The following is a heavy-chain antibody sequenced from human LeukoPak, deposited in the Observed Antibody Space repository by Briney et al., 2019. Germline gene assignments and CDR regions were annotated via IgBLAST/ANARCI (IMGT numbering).Heavy chain of an antibody. CDR2: INPNSGGT. J-gene: IGHJ6*03. CDR1: GYTFTGYY. V-gene: IGHV1-2*02. D-gene: IGHD3-10*01. CDR3: ARKESDYYYMDV. Sequence: ASVKVSCKTSGYTFTGYYMHWVRQAPGQGLKWMGWINPNSGGTNYAQKFQGRVTMTRDTSISTAYMELSRLRSDDTAVYYCARKESDYYYMDVWGKGTTVTVSS.